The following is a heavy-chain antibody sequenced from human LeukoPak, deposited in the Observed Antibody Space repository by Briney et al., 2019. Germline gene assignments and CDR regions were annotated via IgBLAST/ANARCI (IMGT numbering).Heavy chain of an antibody. J-gene: IGHJ6*03. CDR1: GGSFSGYY. V-gene: IGHV4-59*01. Sequence: SETLSLTCAVYGGSFSGYYWSWIRQPPGKGLEWIGYIYYSGSTNYNPSLKSRVTISVDTSKNQFSLKLSSVTAADTAVYYCARGNVVYYYYYMDVWGKGTTVTISS. CDR2: IYYSGST. D-gene: IGHD2-21*01. CDR3: ARGNVVYYYYYMDV.